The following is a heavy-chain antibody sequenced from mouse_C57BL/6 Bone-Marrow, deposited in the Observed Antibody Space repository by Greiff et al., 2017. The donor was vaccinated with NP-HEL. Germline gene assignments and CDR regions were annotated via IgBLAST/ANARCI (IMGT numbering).Heavy chain of an antibody. CDR3: AKVITTVVGYFDV. CDR1: GYTFTSYG. V-gene: IGHV1-81*01. D-gene: IGHD1-1*01. CDR2: IYPRSGNT. Sequence: VQLQESGAELARPGASVKLSCKASGYTFTSYGISWVKQRTGQGLEWIGEIYPRSGNTYYNEKFKGKATLTADKSSSTAYMELRSLTSEDSAVYFCAKVITTVVGYFDVWGTGTTVTVSS. J-gene: IGHJ1*03.